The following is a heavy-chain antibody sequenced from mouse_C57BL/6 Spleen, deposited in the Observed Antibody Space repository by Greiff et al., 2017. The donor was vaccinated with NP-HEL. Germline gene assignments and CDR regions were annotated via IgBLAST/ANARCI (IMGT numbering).Heavy chain of an antibody. J-gene: IGHJ2*01. Sequence: VQLQESGAELVMPGASVKLSCKASGYTFTSYWMHWVKQRPGPGLEWIGEIDPSDSYTNYNQKFKGKSTLTVDKSSSTAYMQLSSLTSEDSAVYYCARGGEYYFDYWGQGTTLTVSS. CDR1: GYTFTSYW. V-gene: IGHV1-69*01. CDR2: IDPSDSYT. CDR3: ARGGEYYFDY.